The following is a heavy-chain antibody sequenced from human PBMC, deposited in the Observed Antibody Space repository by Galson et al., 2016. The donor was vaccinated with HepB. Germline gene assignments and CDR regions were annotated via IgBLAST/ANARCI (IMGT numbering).Heavy chain of an antibody. CDR2: ISYDGSSK. D-gene: IGHD6-19*01. Sequence: SLRLSCAASGFTFTSYGMHWVRQAPGKGLEWVAVISYDGSSKYYVDSVKGRFTISRDNSKNTLYLQMNSLRAEDTAVYYCAKDRSCSGGWRSYVDYWGQGTLVTVSS. CDR3: AKDRSCSGGWRSYVDY. J-gene: IGHJ4*02. CDR1: GFTFTSYG. V-gene: IGHV3-30*18.